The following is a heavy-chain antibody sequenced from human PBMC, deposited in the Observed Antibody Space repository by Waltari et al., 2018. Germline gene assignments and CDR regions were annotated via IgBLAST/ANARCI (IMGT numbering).Heavy chain of an antibody. Sequence: QVQLVESGGGVVQPGKSLRLPCEASGFTFDEFGMHWVRQAPGKGLQWVAVIWYDGSIQHYAESVKGRFTISRDNAENILNLEMSGLRVEDTAVYYCARKKAGLLDAFDIWGQGTMVTVSS. CDR3: ARKKAGLLDAFDI. D-gene: IGHD2-15*01. V-gene: IGHV3-33*01. CDR1: GFTFDEFG. CDR2: IWYDGSIQ. J-gene: IGHJ3*02.